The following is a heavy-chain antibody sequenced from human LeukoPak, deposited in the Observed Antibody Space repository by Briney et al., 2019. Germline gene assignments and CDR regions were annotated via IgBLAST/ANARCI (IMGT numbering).Heavy chain of an antibody. D-gene: IGHD3-22*01. J-gene: IGHJ4*02. CDR2: ISSSGSTI. CDR1: GFTFSSYA. Sequence: PGGSLRLSCAASGFTFSSYAMNWVRQAPGKGLEWVSYISSSGSTIYYADSVKGRFTISRDNAKNSLYLQMNSLRAEDTAVYYCARDSSSSGQTEFDHWGQGTLVTVSS. CDR3: ARDSSSSGQTEFDH. V-gene: IGHV3-48*03.